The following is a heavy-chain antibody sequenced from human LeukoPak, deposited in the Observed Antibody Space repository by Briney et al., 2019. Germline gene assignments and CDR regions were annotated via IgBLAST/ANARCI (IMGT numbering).Heavy chain of an antibody. D-gene: IGHD6-19*01. CDR1: GGSFSGCY. Sequence: PSETLSLTCAVYGGSFSGCYWSWIRQPPGKGLEWIGEINHSGSTNYNPSLKSRVTISVDTSKNQFSLKLSSVTAADTAVYYCARALYSSGWADWGQGTLVTVSS. CDR2: INHSGST. CDR3: ARALYSSGWAD. V-gene: IGHV4-34*01. J-gene: IGHJ4*02.